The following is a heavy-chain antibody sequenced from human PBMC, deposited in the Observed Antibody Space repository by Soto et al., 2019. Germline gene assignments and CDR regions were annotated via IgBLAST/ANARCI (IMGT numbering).Heavy chain of an antibody. CDR3: TTLGSHYYYHNFDV. CDR1: GFTFSNAW. CDR2: IKMKSEGATR. J-gene: IGHJ6*02. V-gene: IGHV3-15*07. Sequence: EVKLVESGGGLVTPGGSLRLSCAACGFTFSNAWMNWVRQAPGKGLEWVGLIKMKSEGATRHYAAPVNGRFTISRDDSKSTLYLQMSSLKTEDTAVYYCTTLGSHYYYHNFDVWGQGTTVTVSS.